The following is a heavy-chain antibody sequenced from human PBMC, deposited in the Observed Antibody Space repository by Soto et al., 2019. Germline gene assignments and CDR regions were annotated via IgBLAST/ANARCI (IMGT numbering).Heavy chain of an antibody. V-gene: IGHV3-23*01. CDR1: GFTFSNYA. CDR2: ISGSGGST. CDR3: ANQTMTTSPRAYCFDY. D-gene: IGHD4-17*01. J-gene: IGHJ4*02. Sequence: EVQLLESGGGLVQPGGSLRLTCVASGFTFSNYAMSWVRQAPGKGLEWVSAISGSGGSTYYADCVKGRFTLSKNNTKNMLYLNINSLRAEDTAVYYCANQTMTTSPRAYCFDYWGQGTLVTVSS.